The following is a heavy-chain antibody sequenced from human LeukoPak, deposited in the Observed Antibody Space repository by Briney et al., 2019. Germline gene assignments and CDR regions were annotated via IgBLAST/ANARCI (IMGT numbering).Heavy chain of an antibody. D-gene: IGHD6-25*01. V-gene: IGHV4-59*01. Sequence: KPSETLSLTCTVSGDSISGYYWSWIRQPPGKGLEWIAFIHSSGTTNYSPSLKSRVSISVDTSNSQFSLNVNSVTAADTAVYYCARGGASSEWFDPWGQGTLVTVSS. CDR3: ARGGASSEWFDP. CDR1: GDSISGYY. CDR2: IHSSGTT. J-gene: IGHJ5*02.